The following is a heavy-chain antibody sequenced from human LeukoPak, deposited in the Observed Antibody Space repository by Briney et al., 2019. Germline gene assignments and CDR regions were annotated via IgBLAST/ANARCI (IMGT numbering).Heavy chain of an antibody. V-gene: IGHV3-23*01. J-gene: IGHJ4*02. Sequence: GGSLRLSCAASGFTFSSHAMHWVRQAPGKGLEWVSAITGSGGGTYYADSVKGRFTISRDNSKNTLYLQMNSLRAEDTAVYYCAKDTTTVTIGGNDYWGQGTLVTVSS. CDR1: GFTFSSHA. CDR3: AKDTTTVTIGGNDY. CDR2: ITGSGGGT. D-gene: IGHD4-17*01.